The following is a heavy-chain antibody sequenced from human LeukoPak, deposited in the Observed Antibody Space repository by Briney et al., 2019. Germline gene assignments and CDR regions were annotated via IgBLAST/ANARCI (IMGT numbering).Heavy chain of an antibody. CDR1: GVTFSSYG. V-gene: IGHV3-30*03. CDR2: ISYDGSNK. D-gene: IGHD3-22*01. J-gene: IGHJ4*02. Sequence: GGSLRLSCAASGVTFSSYGMHWVRQAPGKGLEWVAVISYDGSNKYYADSVKGRFIISRDNSKNSLYLLMNSLRAEDTAVYYCARRGFIGSGYYSFDYWGQGTPVTVSS. CDR3: ARRGFIGSGYYSFDY.